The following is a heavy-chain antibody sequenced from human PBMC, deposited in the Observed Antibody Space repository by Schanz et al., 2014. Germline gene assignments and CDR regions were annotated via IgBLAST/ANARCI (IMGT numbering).Heavy chain of an antibody. V-gene: IGHV3-48*01. D-gene: IGHD1-1*01. CDR1: GITFSSHS. CDR3: ARGRVLES. J-gene: IGHJ5*02. Sequence: EVQLVESGGGWVQPGGSLRLSCAASGITFSSHSFNWVRQAPGKGLEWISYITYNGGTIYYADSVKGRFTISRDNAKNSLFLQMNSLRAEDTAVYYCARGRVLESWGQGTLVTVSS. CDR2: ITYNGGTI.